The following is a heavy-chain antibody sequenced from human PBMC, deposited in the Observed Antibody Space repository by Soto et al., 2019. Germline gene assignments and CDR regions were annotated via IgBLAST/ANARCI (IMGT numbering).Heavy chain of an antibody. CDR1: GYTFTSYG. Sequence: ASVKVSCKASGYTFTSYGISWVRQAPGQGLEWMGWISAYNGNTNYAQKLQGRVTMTTDTSTSTAYMELRSLRSDDTAVYYCARTPYYDILPGYGDYWGQGTLVTVSS. J-gene: IGHJ4*02. CDR2: ISAYNGNT. CDR3: ARTPYYDILPGYGDY. D-gene: IGHD3-9*01. V-gene: IGHV1-18*01.